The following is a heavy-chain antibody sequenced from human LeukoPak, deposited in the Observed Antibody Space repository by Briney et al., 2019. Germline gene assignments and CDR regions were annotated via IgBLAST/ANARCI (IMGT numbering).Heavy chain of an antibody. CDR2: MNPNSGNT. V-gene: IGHV1-8*01. J-gene: IGHJ6*02. Sequence: GASVKVSCKASGYTFTSYDINWVRQDTGQGLEWMGWMNPNSGNTGYAQKFQGRVTMTRNTSISTAHMELSSLRSEDTAVYYCARGDPLMYYYYYGMDVWGQGTTVTVSS. CDR3: ARGDPLMYYYYYGMDV. D-gene: IGHD2-8*01. CDR1: GYTFTSYD.